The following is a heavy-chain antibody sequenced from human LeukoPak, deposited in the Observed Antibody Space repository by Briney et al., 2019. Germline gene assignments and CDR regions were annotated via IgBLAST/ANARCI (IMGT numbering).Heavy chain of an antibody. V-gene: IGHV4-4*02. Sequence: SGTLSLTCAVSGGSISSSNWWSWVRQPPGKGLEWIGEIYHSGSTNYNPSLKSRVTISVDKSKNQFSLKLSSVTAADTAVYYCAKDPLYNEGNEIFGVVISSAHRSGDAFDIWGQGTMVTVSS. CDR1: GGSISSSNW. D-gene: IGHD3-3*01. CDR3: AKDPLYNEGNEIFGVVISSAHRSGDAFDI. J-gene: IGHJ3*02. CDR2: IYHSGST.